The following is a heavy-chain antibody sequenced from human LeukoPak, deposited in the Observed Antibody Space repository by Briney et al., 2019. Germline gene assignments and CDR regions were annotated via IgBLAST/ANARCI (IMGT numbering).Heavy chain of an antibody. J-gene: IGHJ4*02. CDR2: IDPSGSYT. V-gene: IGHV5-10-1*01. Sequence: GESLKISCKGSGYSFTSYWISWVRQLPGKGLEWMGRIDPSGSYTNYSPSFQGHVTISADKSISTAYLQWSSLKASDTAMYYCARVRLWFGEPSHFGYWGQGTLVTVSS. CDR3: ARVRLWFGEPSHFGY. D-gene: IGHD3-10*01. CDR1: GYSFTSYW.